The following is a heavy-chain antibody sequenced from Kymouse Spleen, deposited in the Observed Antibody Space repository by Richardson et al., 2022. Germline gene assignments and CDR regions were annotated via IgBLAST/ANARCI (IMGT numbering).Heavy chain of an antibody. CDR2: ISSSSSYI. D-gene: IGHD6-19*01. V-gene: IGHV3-21*03. Sequence: EVQLVESGGGLVKPGGSLRLSCAASGFTFSSYSMNWVRQAPGKGLEWVSSISSSSSYIYYADSVKGRFTISRDNAKNSLYLQMNSLRAEDTAVYYCASGIAVAYYYYGMDVWGQGTTVTVSS. J-gene: IGHJ6*02. CDR1: GFTFSSYS. CDR3: ASGIAVAYYYYGMDV.